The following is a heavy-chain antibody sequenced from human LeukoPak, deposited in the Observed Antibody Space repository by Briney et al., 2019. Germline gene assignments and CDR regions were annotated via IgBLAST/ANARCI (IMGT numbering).Heavy chain of an antibody. D-gene: IGHD4-17*01. Sequence: PSETLSLTCTVSGGSISSGSYYWSWIRQPAGKGLEWIGRIYTSGSTNYNPSLKSRVTISVDTSKNQFSLKLSSVTAAGTAVYYCARGRGDHKDPVDYWGQGTLVTVSS. CDR1: GGSISSGSYY. CDR2: IYTSGST. CDR3: ARGRGDHKDPVDY. V-gene: IGHV4-61*02. J-gene: IGHJ4*02.